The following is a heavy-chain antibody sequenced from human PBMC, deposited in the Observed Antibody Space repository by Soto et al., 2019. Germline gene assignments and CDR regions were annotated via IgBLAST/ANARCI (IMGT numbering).Heavy chain of an antibody. V-gene: IGHV1-8*01. CDR3: GVVPAAVSGYYYYMDV. CDR1: GYTFTSYD. Sequence: XVKVSGRASGYTFTSYDINSVRQATGQGLEWMGWMNPNSGNTGYAQKFQGRVTMTRNTSISTAYMELSSLRSDDTAVYYCGVVPAAVSGYYYYMDVWGKGTTVTVSS. J-gene: IGHJ6*03. CDR2: MNPNSGNT. D-gene: IGHD2-2*01.